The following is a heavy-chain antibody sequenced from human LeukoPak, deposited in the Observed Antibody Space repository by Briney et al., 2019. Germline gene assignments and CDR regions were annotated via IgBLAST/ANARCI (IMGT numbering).Heavy chain of an antibody. Sequence: KSSETLSLTCTVSGGPISSYYWSWIRQPPGKGLEWIGYIYYSGSTNYNPSLKSRVTISVDTSKNQFSLKLSSVTAADTAVYYCARGDRYYYYMDVWGKGTTVTISS. CDR2: IYYSGST. J-gene: IGHJ6*03. D-gene: IGHD3-22*01. V-gene: IGHV4-59*01. CDR3: ARGDRYYYYMDV. CDR1: GGPISSYY.